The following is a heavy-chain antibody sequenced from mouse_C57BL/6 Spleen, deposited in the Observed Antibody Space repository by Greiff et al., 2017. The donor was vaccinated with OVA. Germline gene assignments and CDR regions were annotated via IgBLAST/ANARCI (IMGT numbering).Heavy chain of an antibody. Sequence: VQLKESGPGLVKPSQSLSLTCSVTGYSITSGYYWNWIRQFPGNKLEWMGYISYDGSNNYNPSLKNRISITRDTSKNQFFLKLNSVTTEDTATYYCATYYSNFLYAMDYWGQGTSVTVSS. J-gene: IGHJ4*01. CDR3: ATYYSNFLYAMDY. D-gene: IGHD2-5*01. CDR1: GYSITSGYY. CDR2: ISYDGSN. V-gene: IGHV3-6*01.